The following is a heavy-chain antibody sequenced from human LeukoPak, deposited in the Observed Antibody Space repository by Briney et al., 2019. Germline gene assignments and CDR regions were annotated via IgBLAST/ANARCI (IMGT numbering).Heavy chain of an antibody. D-gene: IGHD1-7*01. V-gene: IGHV1-18*01. CDR1: GYTFTSYG. CDR2: ISAYNGNT. CDR3: ARDQSWNYPKNWFDP. J-gene: IGHJ5*02. Sequence: ASVKVSCKASGYTFTSYGISWVRQAPGQGLEWMGWISAYNGNTNYAQKLQGRATMTTDTSTSTAYMELRSLRSDDTAVYYCARDQSWNYPKNWFDPWGQGTLVTVSS.